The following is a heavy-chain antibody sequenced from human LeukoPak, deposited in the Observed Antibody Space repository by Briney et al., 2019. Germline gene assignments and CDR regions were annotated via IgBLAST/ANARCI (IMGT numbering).Heavy chain of an antibody. D-gene: IGHD2-2*01. V-gene: IGHV4-39*01. CDR1: GGSISSSSYY. CDR3: ARHQPGSSTNGDWFDP. CDR2: IYYSEST. J-gene: IGHJ5*02. Sequence: PSETLSLTCTVSGGSISSSSYYWGWIRQPPGKGLEWIGTIYYSESTYYNPSLKSRVTISVDTSKNQFSLKVSSVTAADTAIYYCARHQPGSSTNGDWFDPWGQGTLVTVSS.